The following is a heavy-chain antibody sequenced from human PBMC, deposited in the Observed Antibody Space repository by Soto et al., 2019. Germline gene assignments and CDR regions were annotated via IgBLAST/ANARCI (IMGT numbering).Heavy chain of an antibody. CDR1: GFTFSGSA. CDR3: TRQRPKWVLYWEGAFDI. Sequence: GGSLRLSCAASGFTFSGSAMHWVRQASGKGLEWVGRIRSKANSYATAYAASVKGRFTISRDDSKNRAYLQMNSLKTEDTAVYYCTRQRPKWVLYWEGAFDIWGQGTMVTVSS. J-gene: IGHJ3*02. D-gene: IGHD2-8*02. CDR2: IRSKANSYAT. V-gene: IGHV3-73*01.